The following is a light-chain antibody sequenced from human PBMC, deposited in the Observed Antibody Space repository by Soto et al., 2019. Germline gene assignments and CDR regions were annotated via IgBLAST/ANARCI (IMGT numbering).Light chain of an antibody. CDR2: GAS. CDR3: QQHGSSPWT. Sequence: IVLAQSPCTLSLSPGERATPSRRPSQTVSSSYLAWYQQKPGQAPRLLIYGASSRATGTPDRFSGSGSGTDFTLTISRLEPDDFAVYYCQQHGSSPWTFGQGTKVDI. CDR1: QTVSSSY. J-gene: IGKJ1*01. V-gene: IGKV3-20*01.